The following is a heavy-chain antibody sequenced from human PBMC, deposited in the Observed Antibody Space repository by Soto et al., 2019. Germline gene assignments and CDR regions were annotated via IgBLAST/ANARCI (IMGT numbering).Heavy chain of an antibody. Sequence: QVQLVQSGAEVKKPGASVKVSCKASGYTFTSYDINWVRQATGQGLEWMGWMNPNSGNTGYAQKFQGRDTMTRNTSISTAYMELSSLRSEDTAVYYCARAYCISTSCYGNFDYWGQGTLVTVSS. CDR3: ARAYCISTSCYGNFDY. V-gene: IGHV1-8*01. J-gene: IGHJ4*02. CDR1: GYTFTSYD. CDR2: MNPNSGNT. D-gene: IGHD2-2*01.